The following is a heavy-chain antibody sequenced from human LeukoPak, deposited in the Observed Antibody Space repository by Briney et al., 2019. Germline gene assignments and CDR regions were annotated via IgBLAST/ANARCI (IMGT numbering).Heavy chain of an antibody. D-gene: IGHD3-22*01. CDR3: ARLGPYYYDSSGLFDY. Sequence: KPSETLSLTCAVSGYSISSGYYWGWIRQPPGKGLEWIGSIYHSGSTYYNPSLKSRVTISVDTSKNQFSLKLSSVTAADTAVYYCARLGPYYYDSSGLFDYWGQGTLVTVSS. J-gene: IGHJ4*02. CDR1: GYSISSGYY. CDR2: IYHSGST. V-gene: IGHV4-38-2*01.